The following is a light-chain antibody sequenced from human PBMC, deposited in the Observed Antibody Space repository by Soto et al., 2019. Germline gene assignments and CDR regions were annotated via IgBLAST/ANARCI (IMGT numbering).Light chain of an antibody. CDR2: RNN. Sequence: QSVLTQPPSASGTPGQRVTSSCSGSSSNIGSNYVYWYQQLPGTAPKLLIYRNNQRPSGVPDRFSGSKSGTSASLAISGLRSEDEADYYCAAWDDSLSGPVFGGGNKQTVL. CDR1: SSNIGSNY. J-gene: IGLJ3*02. CDR3: AAWDDSLSGPV. V-gene: IGLV1-47*01.